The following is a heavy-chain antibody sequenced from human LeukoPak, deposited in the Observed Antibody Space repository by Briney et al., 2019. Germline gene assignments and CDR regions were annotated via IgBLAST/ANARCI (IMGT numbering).Heavy chain of an antibody. CDR2: IIPILGIA. J-gene: IGHJ6*02. V-gene: IGHV1-69*04. CDR3: ARVKQQLAPHYYYYGMDV. Sequence: ASVKVSCKASGGTFISYAISWVRQAPGQGLEWMGRIIPILGIANYAQKFQGRVTITADKSTSTAYMELSSLRSEDTAVYYCARVKQQLAPHYYYYGMDVWGQGTTVTVSS. D-gene: IGHD6-13*01. CDR1: GGTFISYA.